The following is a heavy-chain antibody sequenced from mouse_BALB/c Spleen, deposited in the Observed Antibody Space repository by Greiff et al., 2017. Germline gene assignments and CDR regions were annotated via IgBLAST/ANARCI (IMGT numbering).Heavy chain of an antibody. J-gene: IGHJ3*01. Sequence: VQLQQSGPGLVKPSQSLSLTCSVTGYSITSGYYWNWIRQFPGNKLEWMGYISYDGSNNYNPSLKNRISITRDTSKNQFFLKLNSVTTEDTATYYCSRDYYGSRFAYWGQGTLVTVSA. CDR1: GYSITSGYY. CDR2: ISYDGSN. V-gene: IGHV3-6*02. D-gene: IGHD1-1*01. CDR3: SRDYYGSRFAY.